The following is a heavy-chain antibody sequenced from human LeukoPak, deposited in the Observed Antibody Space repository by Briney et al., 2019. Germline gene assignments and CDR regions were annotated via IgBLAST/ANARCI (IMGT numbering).Heavy chain of an antibody. D-gene: IGHD1-26*01. J-gene: IGHJ4*02. CDR1: GLTFSSYA. CDR3: AKLSGVGATVDFDY. Sequence: GGSLRLSCAASGLTFSSYAMHWVRQAPGKGLEWVGIISGDGSNKYYADSVKGRFTISRDNSKNTLYLQMNSLRAEDTAVYYCAKLSGVGATVDFDYWGQGTLVTVSS. CDR2: ISGDGSNK. V-gene: IGHV3-30*07.